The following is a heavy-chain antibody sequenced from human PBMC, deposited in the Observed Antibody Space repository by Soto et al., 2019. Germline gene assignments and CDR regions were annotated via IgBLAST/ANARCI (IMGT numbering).Heavy chain of an antibody. D-gene: IGHD3-9*01. V-gene: IGHV1-69*06. CDR1: GGTFSSYA. CDR2: IIPIFGTA. J-gene: IGHJ4*02. Sequence: SVKVSCKASGGTFSSYAISWVRQAPGQGLEWMGGIIPIFGTANYAQKFQGRVTITADKSTSTAYMELSSLRSEDTAVYYCARHPPSHYDILTGYPDYWGQGTLVTVSS. CDR3: ARHPPSHYDILTGYPDY.